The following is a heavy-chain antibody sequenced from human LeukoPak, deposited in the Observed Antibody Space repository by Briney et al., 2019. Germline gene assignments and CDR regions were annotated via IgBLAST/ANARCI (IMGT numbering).Heavy chain of an antibody. V-gene: IGHV4-59*01. D-gene: IGHD3-10*01. CDR3: ARLPHNYYGSGSYYRGYYYGMDV. CDR2: IYYSGST. CDR1: GGSISSYY. J-gene: IGHJ6*02. Sequence: SETLSLTCTVSGGSISSYYWSWIRQPPGKGLEWIGYIYYSGSTNYNPSLKSRVTISVDTSKNQFSLKLSSVTAADTAVYYCARLPHNYYGSGSYYRGYYYGMDVWGQGTTVTVSS.